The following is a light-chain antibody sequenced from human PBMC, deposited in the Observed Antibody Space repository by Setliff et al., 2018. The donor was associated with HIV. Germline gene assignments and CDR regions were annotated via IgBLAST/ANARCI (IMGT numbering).Light chain of an antibody. CDR1: SSDVGGYNY. V-gene: IGLV2-23*02. CDR2: DVS. J-gene: IGLJ1*01. CDR3: CSYAGSSTSYV. Sequence: ALAQPASVSGSPGQSITISCTGTSSDVGGYNYVSWYQQHPGKAPKLMIYDVSKRPSGVSNRFSGSKSGNTASLTISGLQAEDEADYYCCSYAGSSTSYVFGTGTKVTVL.